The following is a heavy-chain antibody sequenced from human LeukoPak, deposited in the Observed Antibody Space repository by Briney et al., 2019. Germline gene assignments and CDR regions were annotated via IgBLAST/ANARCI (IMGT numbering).Heavy chain of an antibody. CDR3: ARVNTIFGVDIVSLGAEFEF. Sequence: GGSLRLSCGASGFTFSTYAMHWVRQAPGKGLECVSVISHDGTKKEYADSVKGRFTISRDNSNDTLYLQMNSLRPEDTALYYCARVNTIFGVDIVSLGAEFEFWGQGTLVTVSS. J-gene: IGHJ4*02. CDR1: GFTFSTYA. CDR2: ISHDGTKK. D-gene: IGHD3-3*02. V-gene: IGHV3-30*03.